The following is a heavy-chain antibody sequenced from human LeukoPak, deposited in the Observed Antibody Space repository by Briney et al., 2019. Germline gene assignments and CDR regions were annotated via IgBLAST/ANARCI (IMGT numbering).Heavy chain of an antibody. J-gene: IGHJ6*03. Sequence: SETLSLTCTVSGGSISSYYWSWIRQPAGKGLEWIGRIYTSGSTNYNPSLKSRVTMSVDTSKNQFSLKLSSVTAADTAVYYCARDGAVVVPAAILPFDFYYYYYMDVWGKGTTVTVSS. CDR1: GGSISSYY. V-gene: IGHV4-4*07. D-gene: IGHD2-2*02. CDR2: IYTSGST. CDR3: ARDGAVVVPAAILPFDFYYYYYMDV.